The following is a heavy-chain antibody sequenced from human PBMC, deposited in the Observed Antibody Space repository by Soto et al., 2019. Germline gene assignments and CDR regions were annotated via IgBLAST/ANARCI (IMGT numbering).Heavy chain of an antibody. CDR1: GGTFSSYT. CDR3: AGDARGAATTY. Sequence: QVQLVQSGAEVKKPGSSVKVSCKASGGTFSSYTISWVRQAPGQGLEWMGRIIPILGIANYAQKFQGRVTITADKATSTAYMELSSLRSEDTAVYYCAGDARGAATTYWGQGTLVTVSS. V-gene: IGHV1-69*08. D-gene: IGHD3-10*01. CDR2: IIPILGIA. J-gene: IGHJ4*02.